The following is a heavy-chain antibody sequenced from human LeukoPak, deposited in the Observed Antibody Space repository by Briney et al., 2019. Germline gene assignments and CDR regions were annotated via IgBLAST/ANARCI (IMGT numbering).Heavy chain of an antibody. CDR1: GFTFSSYS. D-gene: IGHD2-15*01. J-gene: IGHJ5*02. Sequence: GGSLRLSCAASGFTFSSYSMNWVRQAPGKGLEWVSSISSSSSYIYYADSVKGRFTISRDNAKNSLYLQMNSLRAEDTAVYYCARVYCSGGSCKFDPWGQGTLVTVSS. CDR2: ISSSSSYI. V-gene: IGHV3-21*04. CDR3: ARVYCSGGSCKFDP.